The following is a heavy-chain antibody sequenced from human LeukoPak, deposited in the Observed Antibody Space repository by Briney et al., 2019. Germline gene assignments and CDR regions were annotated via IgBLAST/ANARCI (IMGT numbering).Heavy chain of an antibody. J-gene: IGHJ4*02. Sequence: ASVKVSCKASGYTFTSYYMHWVRQAPRQGLEWMGIINPSGDSTTYAQNFQGRVTMTRDTSTSTVYMELSSLRSEDTAVYYCARARYGFSSSWYVYWGQGTLVTVSS. D-gene: IGHD6-13*01. CDR1: GYTFTSYY. CDR3: ARARYGFSSSWYVY. CDR2: INPSGDST. V-gene: IGHV1-46*01.